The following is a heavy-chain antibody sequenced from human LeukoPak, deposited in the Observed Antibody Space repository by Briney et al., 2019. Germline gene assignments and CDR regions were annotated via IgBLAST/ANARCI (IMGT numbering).Heavy chain of an antibody. Sequence: PSETLSLTCAVYGGSFSNYYWNWIRQPPGKGLEWIGEINHSGSTNYNPSLKSRVTISVDTSKNQFSLKLSSVTAADTAVYYCASRNYYDSSGYLGYYFDYWGQGTLVTVSS. CDR2: INHSGST. J-gene: IGHJ4*02. D-gene: IGHD3-22*01. V-gene: IGHV4-34*01. CDR1: GGSFSNYY. CDR3: ASRNYYDSSGYLGYYFDY.